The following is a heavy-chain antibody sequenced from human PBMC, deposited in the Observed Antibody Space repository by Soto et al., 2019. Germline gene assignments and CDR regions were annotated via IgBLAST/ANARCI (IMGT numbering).Heavy chain of an antibody. J-gene: IGHJ4*02. V-gene: IGHV4-30-2*01. CDR3: ARNLRITVAGPFDY. D-gene: IGHD6-19*01. CDR1: GGYISGGYYS. CDR2: IYNSGST. Sequence: SETLSLTCAVSGGYISGGYYSWSWIRQPPGKGLEWIGFIYNSGSTYYNSSLKSRVTISVDRSKNHFFLNLTSVTAADTAVYYCARNLRITVAGPFDYWGQGGMVTVSS.